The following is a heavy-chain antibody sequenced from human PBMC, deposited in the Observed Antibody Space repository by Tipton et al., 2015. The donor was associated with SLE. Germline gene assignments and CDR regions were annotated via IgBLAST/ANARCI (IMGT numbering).Heavy chain of an antibody. CDR1: GGSISSYY. CDR3: ARDTCSGGSCYYDPAFDI. D-gene: IGHD2-15*01. V-gene: IGHV4-59*01. CDR2: IYYSGST. J-gene: IGHJ3*02. Sequence: TLSLTCTVSGGSISSYYWSWIRQPPGKGLEWIGYIYYSGSTNYNPSLNTRVTISVDTSKNQFSLKLSSVTAADTAVYYCARDTCSGGSCYYDPAFDIWGQGTMVTVSS.